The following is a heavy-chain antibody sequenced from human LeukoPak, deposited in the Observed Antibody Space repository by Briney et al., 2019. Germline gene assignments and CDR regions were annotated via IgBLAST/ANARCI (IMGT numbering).Heavy chain of an antibody. CDR1: GYTFTSYG. V-gene: IGHV1-18*01. CDR2: ISAYNGNT. CDR3: ARVTGYYYDSSGYSQRTNDY. D-gene: IGHD3-22*01. J-gene: IGHJ4*02. Sequence: RASVKVSCKASGYTFTSYGISWVRQAPGQGLEWMGWISAYNGNTNYAQKLQGRVTMTTDTSTSTAYMELRSLRSDDTAVYYCARVTGYYYDSSGYSQRTNDYWGQGTLVTVSS.